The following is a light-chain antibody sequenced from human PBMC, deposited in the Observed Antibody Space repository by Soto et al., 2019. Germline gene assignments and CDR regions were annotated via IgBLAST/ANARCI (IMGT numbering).Light chain of an antibody. CDR3: QHYQRYPPS. CDR1: HPININ. CDR2: DAT. J-gene: IGKJ4*01. Sequence: DLQMTQSPSSLSASVGDRVTITCRASHPININLVWFQQKPGKAPKSLIYDATHLQSGVPSRFSGSGGGTDFSLTISSLQPEDVATYYCQHYQRYPPSFGGGTKLEIK. V-gene: IGKV1-16*01.